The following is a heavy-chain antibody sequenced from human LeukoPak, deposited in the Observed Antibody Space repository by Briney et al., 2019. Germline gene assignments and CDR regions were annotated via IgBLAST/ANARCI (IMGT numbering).Heavy chain of an antibody. D-gene: IGHD6-19*01. CDR1: GFTFSSYW. CDR2: INSDGSST. CDR3: AREMAVAGNPLDY. J-gene: IGHJ4*02. V-gene: IGHV3-74*01. Sequence: GGSLRLSCAASGFTFSSYWMHWVRQAPGKGLVWVSRINSDGSSTSYADSVKGRFTISRDNAKNTLYLQMNSLRAEDTAVYYCAREMAVAGNPLDYWGQGPLVTVSS.